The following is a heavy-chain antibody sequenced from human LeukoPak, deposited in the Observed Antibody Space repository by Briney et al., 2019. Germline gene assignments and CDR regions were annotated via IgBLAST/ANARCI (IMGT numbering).Heavy chain of an antibody. J-gene: IGHJ2*01. Sequence: SETLSLTCTVSGDSIKSGNFWGWIRQPPGKGLECIGSLYHSGSAYYNPSLQSRVTMSVDTSKNHLSLRLGSVTAADTAMYYCARFSSLYWYLDIWGRGTLVSVSS. CDR2: LYHSGSA. V-gene: IGHV4-38-2*02. CDR3: ARFSSLYWYLDI. CDR1: GDSIKSGNF. D-gene: IGHD2-2*01.